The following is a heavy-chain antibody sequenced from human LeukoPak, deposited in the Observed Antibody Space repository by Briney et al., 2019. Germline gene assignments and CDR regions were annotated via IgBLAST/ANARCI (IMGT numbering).Heavy chain of an antibody. CDR3: ARGRSYVSYFDY. CDR2: INHSGST. D-gene: IGHD1-26*01. V-gene: IGHV4-39*07. Sequence: PSETLSLTCTVSGGSISSSSYYWGWIRQPPGKGLEWIGEINHSGSTNYNPSLKSRVTISVDTSKNQFSLKLSSVTAADTAVYYCARGRSYVSYFDYWGQGTLVTVSS. J-gene: IGHJ4*02. CDR1: GGSISSSSYY.